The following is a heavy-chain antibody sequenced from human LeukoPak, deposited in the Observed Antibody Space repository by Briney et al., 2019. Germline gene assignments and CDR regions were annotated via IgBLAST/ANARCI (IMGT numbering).Heavy chain of an antibody. J-gene: IGHJ5*02. CDR2: FYYIGGT. CDR1: RGSISSSSYY. V-gene: IGHV4-39*01. CDR3: ARILTTFDP. Sequence: KPSETLSLTCTVSRGSISSSSYYWGWIRQPPGKRLEWIGSFYYIGGTYYNPSLEGRVTIPADSSKNQFSLKLTSVTAADTALYYCARILTTFDPWGQGTLVTVSS. D-gene: IGHD4-11*01.